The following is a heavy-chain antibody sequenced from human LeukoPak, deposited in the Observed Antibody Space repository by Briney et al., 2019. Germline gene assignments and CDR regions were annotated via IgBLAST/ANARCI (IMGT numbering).Heavy chain of an antibody. D-gene: IGHD3-10*01. CDR3: ASQSYGLFEY. CDR1: GFTFNNYY. J-gene: IGHJ4*02. Sequence: GGSLRLSCAASGFTFNNYYMTWVRQAPGKGLEWVANIKQDGSEKYYVDSVKGRFTISRDNAKNSLYLQMNSLRAEDTAVYYCASQSYGLFEYWGQGTLVTVSS. V-gene: IGHV3-7*01. CDR2: IKQDGSEK.